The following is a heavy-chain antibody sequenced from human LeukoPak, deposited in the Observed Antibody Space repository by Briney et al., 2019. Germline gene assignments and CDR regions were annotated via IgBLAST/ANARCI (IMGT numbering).Heavy chain of an antibody. V-gene: IGHV4-39*01. J-gene: IGHJ4*02. CDR3: ARHPGRLFDY. Sequence: SETLSLTCTVSGGSISGSSFYWGWIRQPPGKGLEWIGSIYYSGNTYYNPSLKSRVSISVDTSKNQFSLKLSSVTAADTAVYYCARHPGRLFDYWGQGTLVTVSS. CDR1: GGSISGSSFY. CDR2: IYYSGNT.